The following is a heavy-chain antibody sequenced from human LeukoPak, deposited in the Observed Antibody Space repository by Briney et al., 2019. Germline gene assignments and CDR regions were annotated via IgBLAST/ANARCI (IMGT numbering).Heavy chain of an antibody. D-gene: IGHD5-24*01. Sequence: ASVKVSCKASGYTFTNYDINWVRQAPGQGLEWMGWINPNSGGTNYAQKFQGRVTMTRDTSISTAYMELSRLRSDDTAVYYCASISFRDLDYWGQGTLVTVSS. J-gene: IGHJ4*02. CDR3: ASISFRDLDY. CDR1: GYTFTNYD. CDR2: INPNSGGT. V-gene: IGHV1-2*02.